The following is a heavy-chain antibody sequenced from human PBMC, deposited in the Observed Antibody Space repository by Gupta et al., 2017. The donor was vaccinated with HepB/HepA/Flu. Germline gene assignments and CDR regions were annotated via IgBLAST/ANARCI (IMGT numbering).Heavy chain of an antibody. CDR3: ARDELLWFGELSPLGY. CDR2: IWYDGSNK. CDR1: GFTFSSYG. J-gene: IGHJ4*02. D-gene: IGHD3-10*01. Sequence: QVQLVESGGGVVPPGRSLRLSCAASGFTFSSYGRHWVRPAPGKGLEWVAVIWYDGSNKYYADSVNGRFTISRDNSKNTLYLQMNSLRAEDTAVYYCARDELLWFGELSPLGYWGQGTLVTVSS. V-gene: IGHV3-33*01.